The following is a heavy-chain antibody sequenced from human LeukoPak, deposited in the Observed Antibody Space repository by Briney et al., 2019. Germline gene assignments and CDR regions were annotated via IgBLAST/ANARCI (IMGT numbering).Heavy chain of an antibody. CDR3: AGSDQPFYYFDY. J-gene: IGHJ4*02. D-gene: IGHD2-2*01. CDR2: IYYSGST. V-gene: IGHV4-61*01. Sequence: SETLSLTCTVSGDSISSTNYYWSWIRQPPGKGLEWIGYIYYSGSTNYNPSLKSRVTISVDTSKNQFSLKLSSVTAADTAVYYCAGSDQPFYYFDYWGQGTLVTVSS. CDR1: GDSISSTNYY.